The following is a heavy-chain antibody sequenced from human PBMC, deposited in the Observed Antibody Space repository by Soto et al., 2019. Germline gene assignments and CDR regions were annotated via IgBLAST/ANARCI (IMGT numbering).Heavy chain of an antibody. D-gene: IGHD3-9*01. CDR1: GYTFTSYD. V-gene: IGHV1-8*01. CDR2: MNPNSGNT. Sequence: GASVKVSCKASGYTFTSYDINWVRQATGQGLEWMGWMNPNSGNTGYAQKFQGRVTMTRNTSISTAYMELSSLRSGDTAVYYCARLAYYDILTGPEIDYWGQGTLVTVSS. CDR3: ARLAYYDILTGPEIDY. J-gene: IGHJ4*02.